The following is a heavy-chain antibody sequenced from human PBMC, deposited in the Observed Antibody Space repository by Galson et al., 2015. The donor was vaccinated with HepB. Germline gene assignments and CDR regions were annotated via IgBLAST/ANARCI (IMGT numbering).Heavy chain of an antibody. D-gene: IGHD3-16*02. V-gene: IGHV1-24*01. CDR1: GYTLTELS. Sequence: SVKVSCKVSGYTLTELSMHWVRQAPGKGLEWMGGFDPEDGETIYAQKFQGRVTMTEDTSTDTAYMELSSLRSEDTAVYYCATGLGGSYRSAFDIWGQGTMVTVSS. J-gene: IGHJ3*02. CDR3: ATGLGGSYRSAFDI. CDR2: FDPEDGET.